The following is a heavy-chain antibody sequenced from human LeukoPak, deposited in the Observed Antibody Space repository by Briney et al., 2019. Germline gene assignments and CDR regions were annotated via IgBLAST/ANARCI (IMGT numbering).Heavy chain of an antibody. CDR1: GGTFSSYA. CDR3: ARGGRHYYGSGSYSDY. CDR2: IIPILGIA. V-gene: IGHV1-69*04. D-gene: IGHD3-10*01. Sequence: SVKVSCKASGGTFSSYAISWVRQAPGQGLEWMGRIIPILGIANYAQKFQGRVTITADKSTSTAYMELSSLRSEDTAVYYCARGGRHYYGSGSYSDYWGQGTLVTVSS. J-gene: IGHJ4*02.